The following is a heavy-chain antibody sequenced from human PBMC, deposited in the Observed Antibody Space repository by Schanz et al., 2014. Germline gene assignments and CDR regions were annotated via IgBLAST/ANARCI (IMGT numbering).Heavy chain of an antibody. J-gene: IGHJ6*02. CDR3: LAPDYGMDV. CDR1: TFTFSSDW. Sequence: DVQLVESGGGLVQPGGSLRLSCAASTFTFSSDWMSWVRQAPGKGLEWVANIKEDGSVKDYVDSVKGRFTISRDNAKRSLFLQMNSLRAEDTAVYYCLAPDYGMDVWGQGTTVTVSS. CDR2: IKEDGSVK. V-gene: IGHV3-7*02.